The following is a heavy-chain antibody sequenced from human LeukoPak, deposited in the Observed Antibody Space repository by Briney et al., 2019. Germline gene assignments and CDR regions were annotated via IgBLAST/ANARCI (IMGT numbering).Heavy chain of an antibody. J-gene: IGHJ5*02. Sequence: SQTLSLTCTVSGGSISSGGYYWSWIRQHPGKGLEWIGYIYYSGSTYYNPSLKSRVTISVDTSKNQFSLKLTSVTAADTAVYYCARDQTYYYDSGGSSDWFDPWGQGTLVTVSS. D-gene: IGHD3-22*01. CDR2: IYYSGST. CDR1: GGSISSGGYY. V-gene: IGHV4-31*03. CDR3: ARDQTYYYDSGGSSDWFDP.